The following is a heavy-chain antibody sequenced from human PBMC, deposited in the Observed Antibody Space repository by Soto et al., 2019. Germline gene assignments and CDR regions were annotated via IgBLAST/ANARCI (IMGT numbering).Heavy chain of an antibody. Sequence: ASVKVSCKASGYTFTSYAMHWVRQAPGQRLEWMGWINAGNGNTKYSQKFQGRVTITRDTSASTAYMELSSLRSEDTAVYYCARVRWAPNWFDPWGQGTLVTVSS. CDR1: GYTFTSYA. J-gene: IGHJ5*02. CDR2: INAGNGNT. V-gene: IGHV1-3*01. D-gene: IGHD1-26*01. CDR3: ARVRWAPNWFDP.